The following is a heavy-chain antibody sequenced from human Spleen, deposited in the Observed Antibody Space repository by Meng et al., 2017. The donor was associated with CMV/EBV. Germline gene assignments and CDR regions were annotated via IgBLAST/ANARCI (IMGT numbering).Heavy chain of an antibody. J-gene: IGHJ4*02. CDR1: TFSSYD. V-gene: IGHV3-13*01. D-gene: IGHD2-2*02. CDR2: IGTAGDT. Sequence: TFSSYDMHWVRQATGKGLEWVSAIGTAGDTYYPGSVKGRFTISRENAKNSLYLQMNSLRAGDTAVYYCARGMRYCSSTSCYTRYFDYWGQGTLVTVS. CDR3: ARGMRYCSSTSCYTRYFDY.